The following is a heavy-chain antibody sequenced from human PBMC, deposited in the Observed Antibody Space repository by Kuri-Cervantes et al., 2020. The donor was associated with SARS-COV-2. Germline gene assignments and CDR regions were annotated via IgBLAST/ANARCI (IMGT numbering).Heavy chain of an antibody. CDR3: AKDLIFSSSSGYYYYMDV. J-gene: IGHJ6*03. D-gene: IGHD6-6*01. Sequence: GESLKISCAASGFTFSSYAMHWVRQAPGKGLEWVAVISYDGSNKYYADSVKGRFTISRDNSKNTLYLQMNSLRAEDTAVYYCAKDLIFSSSSGYYYYMDVWGKGTTVTVSS. CDR1: GFTFSSYA. V-gene: IGHV3-30-3*01. CDR2: ISYDGSNK.